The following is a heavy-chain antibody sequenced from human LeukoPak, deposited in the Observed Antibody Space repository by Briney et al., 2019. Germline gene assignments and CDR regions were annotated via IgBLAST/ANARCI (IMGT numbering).Heavy chain of an antibody. Sequence: ASVKVSCKASGYTFTGYYMHWVRQAPGQGPEWMGWINPNSGGTNYAQNLQGRVTMTRDTSISTAYMELSRLRSDDTAVYYCARVYERIIMVRGVPLSPQTVFDPWGQGTLVTVSS. V-gene: IGHV1-2*02. J-gene: IGHJ5*02. CDR2: INPNSGGT. CDR3: ARVYERIIMVRGVPLSPQTVFDP. D-gene: IGHD3-10*01. CDR1: GYTFTGYY.